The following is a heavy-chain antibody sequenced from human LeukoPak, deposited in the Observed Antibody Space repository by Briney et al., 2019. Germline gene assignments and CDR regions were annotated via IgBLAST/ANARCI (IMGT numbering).Heavy chain of an antibody. Sequence: ASVKVSCKASGYTFTGYYMHWVRQAPGQGLEWMGWINPNSGGTNYAQKFQGRVTMTRDTSISTAYMELSRLRSDDTAVYYCARERCGGSCEGNWFDPWGQGTLVTVSS. J-gene: IGHJ5*02. D-gene: IGHD2-15*01. CDR1: GYTFTGYY. CDR2: INPNSGGT. CDR3: ARERCGGSCEGNWFDP. V-gene: IGHV1-2*02.